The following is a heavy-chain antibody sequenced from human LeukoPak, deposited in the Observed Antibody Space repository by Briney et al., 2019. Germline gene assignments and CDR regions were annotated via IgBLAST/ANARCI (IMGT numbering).Heavy chain of an antibody. D-gene: IGHD5-24*01. CDR2: ISSSGSAI. V-gene: IGHV3-48*01. J-gene: IGHJ4*02. Sequence: GGSLRLSCVGSGFTSSSYGMNWVRQAPGKGLEWVSYISSSGSAIHYADSVKGRFTISRDNSKNTLYLQMNSLRAEDTAVYYCARDYVEMATFIDYWGQGTLVTVSS. CDR3: ARDYVEMATFIDY. CDR1: GFTSSSYG.